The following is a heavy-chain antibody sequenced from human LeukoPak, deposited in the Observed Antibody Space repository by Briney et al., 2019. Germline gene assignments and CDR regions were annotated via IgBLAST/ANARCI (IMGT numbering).Heavy chain of an antibody. V-gene: IGHV3-72*01. Sequence: GGSLRLSCAASGFTLSDHYMDWVRQAPGKGLEWVGRTRNKANSYTTEYAASVKGRFTISRDDSKSSLSLQMDSLKIEDTAVYYCARAVSSGYDPFDYWGQGTLVTVSS. CDR3: ARAVSSGYDPFDY. D-gene: IGHD3-22*01. CDR1: GFTLSDHY. J-gene: IGHJ4*02. CDR2: TRNKANSYTT.